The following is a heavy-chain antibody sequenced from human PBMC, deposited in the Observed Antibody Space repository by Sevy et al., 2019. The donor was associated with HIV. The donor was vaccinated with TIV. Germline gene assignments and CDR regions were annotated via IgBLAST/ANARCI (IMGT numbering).Heavy chain of an antibody. Sequence: GESLKISCKGSGYSFITYWIGWVRQMPGKGLEWMGLIFSAESNPRYSPSFQGQVTISADKSISTAYLQWSSLKASDTAMYYCARLDYGDSDAFDIWGQGTMVTVSS. V-gene: IGHV5-51*01. D-gene: IGHD4-17*01. J-gene: IGHJ3*02. CDR1: GYSFITYW. CDR3: ARLDYGDSDAFDI. CDR2: IFSAESNP.